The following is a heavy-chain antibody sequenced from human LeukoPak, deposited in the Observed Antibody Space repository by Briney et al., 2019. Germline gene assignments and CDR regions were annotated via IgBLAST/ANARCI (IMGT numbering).Heavy chain of an antibody. CDR1: GFTFSSYA. CDR3: ARGGWKRFGYYFDY. D-gene: IGHD3-16*01. V-gene: IGHV3-30-3*01. CDR2: ISYDGSNK. Sequence: GGSLRLSCAASGFTFSSYAMHWVRQAPGKGLEWVAVISYDGSNKYYADSVKGRFTISRDNSKNTLYLQMNSLRAEDTAVYYCARGGWKRFGYYFDYWGQGTLVTVSS. J-gene: IGHJ4*02.